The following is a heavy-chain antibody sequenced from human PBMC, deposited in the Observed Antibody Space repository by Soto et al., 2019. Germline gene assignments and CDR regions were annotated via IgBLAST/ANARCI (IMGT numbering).Heavy chain of an antibody. D-gene: IGHD3-16*01. CDR2: MNPGSGDT. J-gene: IGHJ5*02. CDR3: ARMETFGSLNWFDP. CDR1: GYSFTNNG. Sequence: ASVKVSCKASGYSFTNNGVSWVRQATGQGLEWMGWMNPGSGDTGYAQKFQGRVTMTRDISIATAYMELSSLRSDDTAIYYCARMETFGSLNWFDPWGQGTLVTVSS. V-gene: IGHV1-8*01.